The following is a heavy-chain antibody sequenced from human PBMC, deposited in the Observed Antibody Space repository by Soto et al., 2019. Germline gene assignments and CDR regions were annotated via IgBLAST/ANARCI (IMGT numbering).Heavy chain of an antibody. D-gene: IGHD3-16*02. CDR2: INHSGST. CDR1: GGSFSGYY. CDR3: ARVGYDYIWGSYRPRYYYYYMDV. J-gene: IGHJ6*03. V-gene: IGHV4-34*01. Sequence: PSETLSLTCAVYGGSFSGYYWSWIRQPPGKGLEWIGEINHSGSTNYNPSLKSRVTISVDTSKNQFSLKLSSVTAADTAVYYCARVGYDYIWGSYRPRYYYYYMDVWGKGTTVTVSS.